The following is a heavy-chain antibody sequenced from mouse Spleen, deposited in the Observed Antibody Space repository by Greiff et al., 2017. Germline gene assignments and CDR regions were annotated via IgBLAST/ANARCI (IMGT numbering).Heavy chain of an antibody. CDR1: GFNIKNTY. CDR3: ACSSSPFWVYFDV. Sequence: EVMLVESVAELVRPGASVKLSCTASGFNIKNTYMHWVKQRPEQGLEWIGRIDPANGNTKYAPKFQGKATITADTSSNTAYLQLSSLTSEDTAIYYCACSSSPFWVYFDVWGAGTTVTVSS. CDR2: IDPANGNT. D-gene: IGHD1-1*01. V-gene: IGHV14-3*01. J-gene: IGHJ1*01.